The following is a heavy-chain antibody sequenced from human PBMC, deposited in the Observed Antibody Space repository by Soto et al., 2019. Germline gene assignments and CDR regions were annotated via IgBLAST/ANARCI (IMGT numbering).Heavy chain of an antibody. D-gene: IGHD4-17*01. J-gene: IGHJ4*02. CDR2: THHSGRT. CDR1: GFSISSGHY. Sequence: SETLSLTCAVSGFSISSGHYWGWMRQPPGKGLEWIGSTHHSGRTYYSTSLKSRVTISVDTSKNQVSLKLNSVTAADTALYYCATHFYGAYVVDSWGQGTLVTVSS. V-gene: IGHV4-38-2*01. CDR3: ATHFYGAYVVDS.